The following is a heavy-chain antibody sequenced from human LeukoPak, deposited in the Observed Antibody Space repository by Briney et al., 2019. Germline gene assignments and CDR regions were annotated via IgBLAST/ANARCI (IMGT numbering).Heavy chain of an antibody. CDR2: ISYDGSNK. D-gene: IGHD2-2*01. Sequence: AGGSLRLSCAASGFTFSSYGMHWVRQAPGKGLEWVAVISYDGSNKYYADSVKGRFTISRDNSKNTLYLQMNSLRAEDTAVYYCARDGGSERAAASNWFDPWGQGTLVTVSS. CDR1: GFTFSSYG. CDR3: ARDGGSERAAASNWFDP. J-gene: IGHJ5*02. V-gene: IGHV3-30*03.